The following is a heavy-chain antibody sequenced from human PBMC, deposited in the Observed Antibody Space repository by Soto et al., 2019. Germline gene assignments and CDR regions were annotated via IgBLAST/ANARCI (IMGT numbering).Heavy chain of an antibody. V-gene: IGHV1-3*01. CDR2: INAGNGNT. Sequence: ASVKVSCKASGYTFTSYAMHWVRQAPGQRLEWMGWINAGNGNTKYSQKFQGRVTITRDTSASTAYMELSSLRSEDTAVYYCAREQQLVPYYYYGMDVWGQGTTVTVS. J-gene: IGHJ6*02. D-gene: IGHD6-13*01. CDR1: GYTFTSYA. CDR3: AREQQLVPYYYYGMDV.